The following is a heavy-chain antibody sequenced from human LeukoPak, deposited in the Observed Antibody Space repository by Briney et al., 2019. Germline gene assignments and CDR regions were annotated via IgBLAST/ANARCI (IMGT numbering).Heavy chain of an antibody. CDR3: ARGGFVGNTDILTGYGY. CDR2: IIPIFGTA. J-gene: IGHJ4*02. Sequence: SVKVSCKASGGTFSSCAISWVRQAPGQGLEWMGGIIPIFGTANYAQKFQGRVTITADESTSTAYMELSSLRSEDTAVYYCARGGFVGNTDILTGYGYWGQGTLVTVSS. D-gene: IGHD3-9*01. V-gene: IGHV1-69*13. CDR1: GGTFSSCA.